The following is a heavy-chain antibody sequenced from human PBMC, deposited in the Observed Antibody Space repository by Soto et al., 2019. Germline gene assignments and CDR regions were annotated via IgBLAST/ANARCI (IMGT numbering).Heavy chain of an antibody. J-gene: IGHJ4*02. CDR2: IGPASGDK. CDR3: GRGRSGQLVVFY. D-gene: IGHD3-10*01. V-gene: IGHV1-2*02. Sequence: ASVKVSCQASGYTFTGHYIHWVRQAPGQGPEWMGEIGPASGDKRYAQKFQGRVTMTRDTHITTVYMELNNLSPDDTAVYYCGRGRSGQLVVFYWGQGTPVTVSS. CDR1: GYTFTGHY.